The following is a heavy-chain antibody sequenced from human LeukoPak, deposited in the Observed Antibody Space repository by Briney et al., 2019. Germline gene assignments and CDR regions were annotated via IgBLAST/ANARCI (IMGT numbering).Heavy chain of an antibody. D-gene: IGHD2-8*02. CDR1: GGSITSTTYY. Sequence: SETLSLTCSVSGGSITSTTYYWGWIRQPPGKGLEWIGSIYYSGSTYYNPSLKSRVTISVDTSKNQFSLKLSSVTAADTAVYYCARVLFMRARYFDLWGRGTLVTVSS. J-gene: IGHJ2*01. CDR3: ARVLFMRARYFDL. CDR2: IYYSGST. V-gene: IGHV4-39*07.